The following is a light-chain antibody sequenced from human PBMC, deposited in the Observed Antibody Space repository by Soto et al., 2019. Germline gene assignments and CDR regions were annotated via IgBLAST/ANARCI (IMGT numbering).Light chain of an antibody. Sequence: QSALTRPRSVSGSPGQSVTISCTGTSSDVGGYNYVSWYRQHPGKAPKLMIYDVSKRPSGVPDRFSGSKSGNTASLTISGLQAEDEADYYCCSYAGSYTWVFVTGTKLTVL. CDR1: SSDVGGYNY. CDR2: DVS. CDR3: CSYAGSYTWV. V-gene: IGLV2-11*01. J-gene: IGLJ1*01.